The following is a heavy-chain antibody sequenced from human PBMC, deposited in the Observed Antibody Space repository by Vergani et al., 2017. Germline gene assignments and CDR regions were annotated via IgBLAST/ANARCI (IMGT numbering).Heavy chain of an antibody. J-gene: IGHJ4*02. CDR1: GGSISSYY. Sequence: QVQLQESGPGLVKPSETLSLTCTVSGGSISSYYWSWIRQPPGKGLEWIGYIYYSGSTNYNPSLKSRVTISVDTSKNQFSLKLSSVTAADTAVYYCARGSSDYVWGSYRSQLDYWGQGTLVTVSS. V-gene: IGHV4-59*01. CDR2: IYYSGST. D-gene: IGHD3-16*02. CDR3: ARGSSDYVWGSYRSQLDY.